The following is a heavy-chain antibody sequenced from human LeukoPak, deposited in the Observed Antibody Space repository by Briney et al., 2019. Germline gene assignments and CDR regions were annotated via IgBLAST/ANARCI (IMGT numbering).Heavy chain of an antibody. CDR2: VSGSGGST. CDR1: GFTFSSYA. CDR3: AKDLAHIVVVTAPY. J-gene: IGHJ4*02. D-gene: IGHD2-21*02. V-gene: IGHV3-23*01. Sequence: GGSLRLSCAASGFTFSSYAMSWVRQAPGKGLEWVSAVSGSGGSTYYADSVKGRFTISRDNSKNTLYLQMNSLRAEDTAVYYCAKDLAHIVVVTAPYWGQGTLVTVSS.